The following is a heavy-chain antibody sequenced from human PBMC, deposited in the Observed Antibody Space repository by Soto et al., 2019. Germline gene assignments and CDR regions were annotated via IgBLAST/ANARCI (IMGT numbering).Heavy chain of an antibody. CDR2: IIPISGTT. CDR1: GGAFSTHA. Sequence: SVKVSCKASGGAFSTHAIIWVRQAPGHGLEWMGGIIPISGTTYYTQKFQGRVTITADEPTSTAFMELSSLKSEDTAVFYCARGYCSGGNCYSGMDVWGQGTMVTVSS. J-gene: IGHJ6*02. D-gene: IGHD2-15*01. V-gene: IGHV1-69*13. CDR3: ARGYCSGGNCYSGMDV.